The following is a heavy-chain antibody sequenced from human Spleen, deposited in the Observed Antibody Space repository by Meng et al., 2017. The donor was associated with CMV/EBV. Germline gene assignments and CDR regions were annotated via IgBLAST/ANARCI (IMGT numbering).Heavy chain of an antibody. Sequence: SETLSLTCTVSGDSVSSGSYYWSWIRQPLGKGLEWIGSIYYSGRTHYSPSLKSRVTISVDTSKNQFSLKVSSVTAADTAVYYCARAAARTIFDHWGQGTLVTVSS. J-gene: IGHJ4*02. CDR1: GDSVSSGSYY. V-gene: IGHV4-61*01. CDR2: IYYSGRT. D-gene: IGHD6-6*01. CDR3: ARAAARTIFDH.